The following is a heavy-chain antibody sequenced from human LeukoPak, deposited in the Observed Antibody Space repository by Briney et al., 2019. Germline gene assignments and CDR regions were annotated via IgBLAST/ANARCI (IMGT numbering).Heavy chain of an antibody. J-gene: IGHJ5*02. CDR1: GGTFSSYA. Sequence: ASVEVSCKASGGTFSSYAISWVRQAPGQGLEWMGGIIPIFVTANYAQKFQGRVTITADKSTSTAYMELSSLRSEDTAVYYCARDRSPLGRYGGNFGGSWFDPWGQGTLVTVSS. CDR2: IIPIFVTA. V-gene: IGHV1-69*06. D-gene: IGHD4-23*01. CDR3: ARDRSPLGRYGGNFGGSWFDP.